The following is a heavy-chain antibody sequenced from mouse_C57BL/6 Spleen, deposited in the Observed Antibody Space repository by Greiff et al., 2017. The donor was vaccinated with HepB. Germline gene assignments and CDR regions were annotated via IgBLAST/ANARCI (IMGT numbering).Heavy chain of an antibody. Sequence: VQLVESGAELARPGASVKLSCKASGYTFTSYGISWVKQRTGQGLEWIGEIYPRSGNTYYNEKFKGKATLTADKSSSTAYMELRSLTSEDSAVYFCARWYDYDGAWFAYWGQGTLVTVSA. D-gene: IGHD2-4*01. CDR1: GYTFTSYG. CDR2: IYPRSGNT. V-gene: IGHV1-81*01. J-gene: IGHJ3*01. CDR3: ARWYDYDGAWFAY.